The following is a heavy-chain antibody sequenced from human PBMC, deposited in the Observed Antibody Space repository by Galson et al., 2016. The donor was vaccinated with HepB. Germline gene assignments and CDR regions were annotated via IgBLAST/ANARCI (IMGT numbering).Heavy chain of an antibody. CDR3: AKDIMKVYCSGGTCSNNYYYYGMDV. D-gene: IGHD2-15*01. J-gene: IGHJ6*02. V-gene: IGHV3-9*01. CDR1: GFTFDDYA. CDR2: INWNSGSI. Sequence: SLRLSCAASGFTFDDYAMHWVRQAPGKGLEWVSGINWNSGSISYADSVKGRFIISRDNAKNSLFLQMNSLRAEDTALYYCAKDIMKVYCSGGTCSNNYYYYGMDVWGQGTTVTVSS.